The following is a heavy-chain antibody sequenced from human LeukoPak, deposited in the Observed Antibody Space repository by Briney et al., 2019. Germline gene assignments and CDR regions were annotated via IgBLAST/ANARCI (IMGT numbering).Heavy chain of an antibody. CDR3: ARHRANADFDY. Sequence: GGSLRLSCAASGFTFISYSMAGVRQAPGKGLEWVSSISSSTSHIHYADSVKGRFTISRDTAKNLLSLQTNSLRAEDTAVYYCARHRANADFDYWGQGTLVTVSS. CDR2: ISSSTSHI. CDR1: GFTFISYS. V-gene: IGHV3-21*01. J-gene: IGHJ4*02.